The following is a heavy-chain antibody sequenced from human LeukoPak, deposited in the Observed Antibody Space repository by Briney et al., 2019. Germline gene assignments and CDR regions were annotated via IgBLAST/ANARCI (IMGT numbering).Heavy chain of an antibody. Sequence: GGCLRLSWAASGFSFDDGSIHWVRQAAGGGMGWVSGISWDSSSIGYADSVKGRFTISRDNSKNTLYLQMNSLRAEDTAVYYCAKAGRGSSSEKSYYFDYWGQGTLVTVSS. CDR1: GFSFDDGS. J-gene: IGHJ4*02. D-gene: IGHD6-13*01. CDR2: ISWDSSSI. V-gene: IGHV3-9*01. CDR3: AKAGRGSSSEKSYYFDY.